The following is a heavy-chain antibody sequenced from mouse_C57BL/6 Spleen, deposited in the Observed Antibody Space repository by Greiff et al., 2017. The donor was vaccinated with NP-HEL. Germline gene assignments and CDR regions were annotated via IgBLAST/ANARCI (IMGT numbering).Heavy chain of an antibody. CDR3: ARSGGSGYLFDY. CDR2: IYPGDGDT. CDR1: GYAFSSSW. V-gene: IGHV1-82*01. Sequence: VKLVESGPELVKPGASVKISCKASGYAFSSSWMNWVKQRPGKGLEWIGRIYPGDGDTNYNGKFKGKATLTADKSSSTAYMQLSSLTSEDSAVYFCARSGGSGYLFDYWGQGTTLTVSS. J-gene: IGHJ2*01. D-gene: IGHD3-2*02.